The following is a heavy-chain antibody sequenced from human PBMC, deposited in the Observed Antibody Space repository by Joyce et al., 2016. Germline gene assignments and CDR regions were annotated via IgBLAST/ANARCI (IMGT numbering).Heavy chain of an antibody. V-gene: IGHV1-18*01. J-gene: IGHJ3*02. Sequence: QVQLVQSGSEVKKPGASVEVSCKASGYIFTTYGISWVRQAPGQGFEWMGGISAHNGNTKYAQKFQGRVTMTIDTSTSTAYMELESLRSDDTAVYYCARDIHYYNSSGYYWGAFDIWGQGTMVSVSS. D-gene: IGHD3-22*01. CDR3: ARDIHYYNSSGYYWGAFDI. CDR1: GYIFTTYG. CDR2: ISAHNGNT.